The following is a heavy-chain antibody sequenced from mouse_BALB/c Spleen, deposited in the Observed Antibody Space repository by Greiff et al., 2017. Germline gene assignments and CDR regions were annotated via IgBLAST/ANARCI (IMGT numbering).Heavy chain of an antibody. V-gene: IGHV1-14*01. CDR1: GYTFTSYV. Sequence: EVQLQQSGPELVKPGASVKMSCKASGYTFTSYVMHWVKQKPGQGLEWIGYINPYNDGTKYNEKFKGKATLTSDKSSSTAYMELSSLTSEDSAVYYCARSITTVVPYAMDYWGQGTSVTVSS. J-gene: IGHJ4*01. D-gene: IGHD1-1*01. CDR2: INPYNDGT. CDR3: ARSITTVVPYAMDY.